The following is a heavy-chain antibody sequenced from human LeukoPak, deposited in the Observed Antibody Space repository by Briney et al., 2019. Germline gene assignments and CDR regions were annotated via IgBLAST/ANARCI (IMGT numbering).Heavy chain of an antibody. CDR1: GFTFSSYA. D-gene: IGHD3-22*01. Sequence: GGSLRLSCAASGFTFSSYAMSWVRQAPGKGLEWVSAISGSGGSTYYADSVKGRFTISRDNSKNTLYLQMNSLRAEDTALYYFAKRGYYDSSGYFDYWGQGNLVTVSS. CDR3: AKRGYYDSSGYFDY. J-gene: IGHJ4*02. CDR2: ISGSGGST. V-gene: IGHV3-23*01.